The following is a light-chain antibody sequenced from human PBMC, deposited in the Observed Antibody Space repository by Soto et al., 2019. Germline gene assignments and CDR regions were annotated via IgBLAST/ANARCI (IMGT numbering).Light chain of an antibody. CDR2: KAS. CDR3: QHYKSYPWT. Sequence: DIQMTQSPSTMSASVGDRVTITCRASQSIDSWLAWYQQKPGKAPKFLMYKASNLESGVPSRFSGSGSETEVTLTISSLQPDDFAIYYCQHYKSYPWTFGQGTKVELK. J-gene: IGKJ1*01. V-gene: IGKV1-5*03. CDR1: QSIDSW.